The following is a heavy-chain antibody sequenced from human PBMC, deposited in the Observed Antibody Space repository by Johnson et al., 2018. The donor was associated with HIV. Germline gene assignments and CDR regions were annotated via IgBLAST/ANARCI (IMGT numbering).Heavy chain of an antibody. CDR2: IKSKTDGGTT. CDR3: ARDSTPWGGDYVDYAFDI. Sequence: VQLMESGGGLVKPGGSLRLSCAASGFTFSNAWMSWVRQAPGKGLEWVGRIKSKTDGGTTDYAAPVKGRFTISRDDSKNTLYLQMNSLKTEDTAVYYCARDSTPWGGDYVDYAFDIWGQGTMVTVSS. CDR1: GFTFSNAW. V-gene: IGHV3-15*01. D-gene: IGHD4-17*01. J-gene: IGHJ3*02.